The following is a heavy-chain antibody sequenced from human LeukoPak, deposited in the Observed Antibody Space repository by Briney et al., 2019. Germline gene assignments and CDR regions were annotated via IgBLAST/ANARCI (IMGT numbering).Heavy chain of an antibody. V-gene: IGHV3-7*01. CDR2: IKQDGSEK. CDR3: ARASAGYSSGWYGGAFDI. J-gene: IGHJ3*02. D-gene: IGHD6-19*01. Sequence: GGSLRLSCAASGFTFSSYWMSWVRQAPGKGMEWVANIKQDGSEKSYVDSVKGRLTISRDNAKNSLYLQMNSLRAEDTAVYYCARASAGYSSGWYGGAFDIWGQGTMVTVSS. CDR1: GFTFSSYW.